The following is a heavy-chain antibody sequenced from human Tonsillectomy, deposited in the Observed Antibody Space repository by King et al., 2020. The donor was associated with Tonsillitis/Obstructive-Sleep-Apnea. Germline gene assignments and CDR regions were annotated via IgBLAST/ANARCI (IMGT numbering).Heavy chain of an antibody. CDR3: ARDRRYCSSTSCYDYYYYMDV. J-gene: IGHJ6*03. D-gene: IGHD2-2*01. Sequence: VQLVESGGGLIQPGGSLRLSCAASGFTVSSNYMSWVRQAPGKGLEWVSVIYSGGSTYYADSVKGRFTISRDNSKNTLYLQMNSLRAEDTALYYCARDRRYCSSTSCYDYYYYMDVWGKGTTVTVSS. CDR2: IYSGGST. V-gene: IGHV3-53*01. CDR1: GFTVSSNY.